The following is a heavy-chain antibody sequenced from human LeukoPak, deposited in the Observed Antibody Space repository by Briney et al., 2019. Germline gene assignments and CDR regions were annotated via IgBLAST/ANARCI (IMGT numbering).Heavy chain of an antibody. V-gene: IGHV1-8*01. CDR3: ARGRATITSLYYGMDV. D-gene: IGHD5-12*01. Sequence: GASVKVSCKASGYTFTSYDINWVRQATGQGLEWMGWMNPNSGITGYAQKFQGRVTMTRNTSISTAYMEPSSLRSEDTAVYYCARGRATITSLYYGMDVWGQGTTVTVSS. J-gene: IGHJ6*02. CDR2: MNPNSGIT. CDR1: GYTFTSYD.